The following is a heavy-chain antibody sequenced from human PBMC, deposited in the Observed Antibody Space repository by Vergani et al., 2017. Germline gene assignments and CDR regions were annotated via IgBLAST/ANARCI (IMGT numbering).Heavy chain of an antibody. J-gene: IGHJ4*02. CDR1: GFTFSSYE. CDR3: ARDLDWDYYFDY. V-gene: IGHV3-48*03. CDR2: ISSSGSTI. Sequence: EVQLVESGGGLVQPGGSLRLSCAASGFTFSSYEMNWVRQAPGKGLEWVSYISSSGSTIYYADSVKGRFTISRDNAKNSLYLQMNSLRAEDTAVYYCARDLDWDYYFDYGGQGTLVTVSS. D-gene: IGHD1-7*01.